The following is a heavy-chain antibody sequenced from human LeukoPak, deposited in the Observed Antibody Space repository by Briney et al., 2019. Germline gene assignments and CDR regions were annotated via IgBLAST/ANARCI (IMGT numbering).Heavy chain of an antibody. Sequence: PGGSLRLSCSASGFTFSSYAMHWVRQAPGKGLEYVSAISSNGGSTYYADSVKGRFTISRDNSKNTLYLQMSSLRAEDTAVYYCVRAPGIAAAGTSLSGAFDIWGQGTMVTVSS. V-gene: IGHV3-64D*06. CDR1: GFTFSSYA. CDR3: VRAPGIAAAGTSLSGAFDI. J-gene: IGHJ3*02. CDR2: ISSNGGST. D-gene: IGHD6-13*01.